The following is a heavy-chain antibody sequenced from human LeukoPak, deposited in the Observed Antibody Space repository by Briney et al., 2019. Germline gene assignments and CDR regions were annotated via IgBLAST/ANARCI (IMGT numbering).Heavy chain of an antibody. CDR3: TTSNGYLDY. CDR2: MTGNSGSI. V-gene: IGHV3-48*01. Sequence: GGSLRLSCAASGFTVSSNYMNWVRQAPGKGLEWVSYMTGNSGSIYYADSVKGRFTISRDNAKNSVYLQMNSLRADDTAVYFCTTSNGYLDYWGQGTLVTVSA. D-gene: IGHD2-8*01. CDR1: GFTVSSNY. J-gene: IGHJ4*02.